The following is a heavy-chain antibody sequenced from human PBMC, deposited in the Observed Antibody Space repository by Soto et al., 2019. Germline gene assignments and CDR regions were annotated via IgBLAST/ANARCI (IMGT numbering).Heavy chain of an antibody. V-gene: IGHV3-30-3*01. CDR1: GFTFSSYA. CDR2: ISYDGSNK. J-gene: IGHJ6*02. CDR3: AREAAISGGTGRGMDV. Sequence: GGSLRLSCAASGFTFSSYAMHWVRQAPGKGLEWVAVISYDGSNKYYADSVKGRFTISRDNSKNTLYLQMNSLRAEDTAVYYCAREAAISGGTGRGMDVWGQGTTVTVSS. D-gene: IGHD2-15*01.